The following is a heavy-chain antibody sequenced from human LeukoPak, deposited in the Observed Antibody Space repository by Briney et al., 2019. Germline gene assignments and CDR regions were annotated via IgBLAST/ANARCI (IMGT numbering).Heavy chain of an antibody. Sequence: PGGSLRLSCAASGFTFSSYWMSWVRQAPGKGLEWVANIKQDGSEKYYVDSVEGRFTISRDNAKNSLYLQMNSLRVEETAVYYCARDGIPPYYYGSGSSLWGQGTLATVSS. CDR3: ARDGIPPYYYGSGSSL. J-gene: IGHJ4*02. CDR2: IKQDGSEK. D-gene: IGHD3-10*01. V-gene: IGHV3-7*01. CDR1: GFTFSSYW.